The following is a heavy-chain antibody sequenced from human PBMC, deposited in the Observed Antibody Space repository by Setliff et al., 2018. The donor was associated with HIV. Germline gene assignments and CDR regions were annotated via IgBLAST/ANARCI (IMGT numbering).Heavy chain of an antibody. CDR2: IDPENDET. Sequence: ASVKVSCKASGYTFTDNHMHWVRQAPGKGLHWMGRIDPENDETKYSQKFQVRFTMTADRSTDTAYMELSGLRSEDTAIYYCVLYSTGASRFDYWGQGTLVTVSS. CDR3: VLYSTGASRFDY. CDR1: GYTFTDNH. J-gene: IGHJ4*02. V-gene: IGHV1-69-2*01. D-gene: IGHD2-8*01.